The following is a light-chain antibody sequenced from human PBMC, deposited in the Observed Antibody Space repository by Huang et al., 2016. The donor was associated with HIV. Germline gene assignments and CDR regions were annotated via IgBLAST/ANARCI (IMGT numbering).Light chain of an antibody. CDR2: WAS. CDR3: QHYYTTPYT. Sequence: DIVLTQSPDSLAVYLGERATINCKSSQRVLSSSNNKNSLSWYQQKPGQPPKLLISWASTREAGVPDRFSGSGSETDFTLTISSLQAEDVAVYYCQHYYTTPYTFGQGTKLEIK. J-gene: IGKJ2*01. V-gene: IGKV4-1*01. CDR1: QRVLSSSNNKNS.